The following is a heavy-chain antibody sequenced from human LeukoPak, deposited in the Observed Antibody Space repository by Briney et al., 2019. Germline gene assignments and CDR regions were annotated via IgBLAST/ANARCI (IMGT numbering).Heavy chain of an antibody. Sequence: RPSLRLSCAPSGFTFSSYAMSWVRQAPGKVLGWVSTISATGGGTVYADSVKGRLTISRDNSENMLLLQMNSLRADDTAVYYCAKDWATLPSRLSPFDSWGQGILVTVSS. CDR3: AKDWATLPSRLSPFDS. V-gene: IGHV3-23*01. CDR2: ISATGGGT. D-gene: IGHD6-6*01. CDR1: GFTFSSYA. J-gene: IGHJ4*02.